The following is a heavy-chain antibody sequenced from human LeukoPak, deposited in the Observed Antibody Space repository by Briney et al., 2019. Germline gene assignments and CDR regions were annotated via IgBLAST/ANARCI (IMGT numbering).Heavy chain of an antibody. V-gene: IGHV3-48*01. CDR2: ISSSSSTL. J-gene: IGHJ6*02. D-gene: IGHD3-10*01. Sequence: SGGSLRLSCAASGFTFSSYSMNWVRQAPGKGLEWVSCISSSSSTLYYADSVKGRFTISRDNAKNSLYLQMNSLRAEDTAVYYCARVVGGSGSYYYYYGMDVWGQGTTVTVSS. CDR1: GFTFSSYS. CDR3: ARVVGGSGSYYYYYGMDV.